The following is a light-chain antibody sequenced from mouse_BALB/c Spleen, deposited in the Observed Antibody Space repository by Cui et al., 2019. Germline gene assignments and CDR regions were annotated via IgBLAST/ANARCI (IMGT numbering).Light chain of an antibody. Sequence: DTQITQSPASLSPSVGETVTITCRASENIYSYLAWYQQKQGKSPQLLVYNAKTLAEGVPSRFSGSGSGTQFSLKINSLQPEDFGSYYCQHHYGTPLTFGAGTKLELK. J-gene: IGKJ5*01. CDR2: NAK. CDR3: QHHYGTPLT. CDR1: ENIYSY. V-gene: IGKV12-44*01.